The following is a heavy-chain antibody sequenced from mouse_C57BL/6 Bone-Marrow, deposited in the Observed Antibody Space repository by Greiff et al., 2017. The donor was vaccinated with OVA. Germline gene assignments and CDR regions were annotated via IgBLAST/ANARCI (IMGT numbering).Heavy chain of an antibody. CDR3: ARHGGYGAMDY. CDR1: GFTFSDYY. CDR2: ISNGGGST. Sequence: EVKVVESGGGLVQPGGSLKLSCAASGFTFSDYYMYWVRQTPEKRLEWVAYISNGGGSTYYPDTVKGRFTISRDNAKNTLYLQMSRLKSEDTAMYYCARHGGYGAMDYWGQGTSVTVSS. J-gene: IGHJ4*01. D-gene: IGHD2-10*02. V-gene: IGHV5-12*01.